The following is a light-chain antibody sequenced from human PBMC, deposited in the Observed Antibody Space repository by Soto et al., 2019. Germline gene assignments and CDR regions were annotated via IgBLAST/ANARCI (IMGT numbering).Light chain of an antibody. Sequence: DIQMTPSPSSLSAYVGDRVTITCRASQNIGNYLNWYQQKQGKAPNLLIYAASGLQSGVPSRFSGSGSGTDFTLTISSLQPEDFATYYCQQSYNSPPWTFGQGTKVEIK. J-gene: IGKJ1*01. CDR3: QQSYNSPPWT. CDR1: QNIGNY. CDR2: AAS. V-gene: IGKV1-39*01.